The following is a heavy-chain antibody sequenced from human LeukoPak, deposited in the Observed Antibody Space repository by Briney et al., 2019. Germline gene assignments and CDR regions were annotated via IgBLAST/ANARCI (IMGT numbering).Heavy chain of an antibody. Sequence: GGSLRHSCVASGFTFSSYWMHWVRQAPGKGLVWVSRINSDGYSINYADSVKGRFTISGDSATNTLFLQMNSLRAEDTALYYCAREGATHAFDIWGQGTMVAVSS. CDR2: INSDGYSI. CDR3: AREGATHAFDI. D-gene: IGHD1-26*01. CDR1: GFTFSSYW. J-gene: IGHJ3*02. V-gene: IGHV3-74*01.